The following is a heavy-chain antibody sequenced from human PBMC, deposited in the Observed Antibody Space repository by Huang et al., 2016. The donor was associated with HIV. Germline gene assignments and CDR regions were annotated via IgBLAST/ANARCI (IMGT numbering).Heavy chain of an antibody. D-gene: IGHD5-18*01. CDR3: AKGYPLNYFDY. CDR2: SFGSGGTT. J-gene: IGHJ4*02. CDR1: GVTLRNSD. Sequence: EVQLLESGGGLVQPGGSLRLSCAASGVTLRNSDIDRSWVRGGPGKGMEWISSSFGSGGTTYYADSVKGRFTIARDTSKNTLFLQMNSLRAEDTAVYYCAKGYPLNYFDYWGQGTLVTVSS. V-gene: IGHV3-23*01.